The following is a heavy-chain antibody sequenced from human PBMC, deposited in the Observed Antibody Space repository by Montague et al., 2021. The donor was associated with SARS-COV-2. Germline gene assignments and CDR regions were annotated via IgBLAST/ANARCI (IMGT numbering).Heavy chain of an antibody. J-gene: IGHJ4*02. CDR3: AREYSSSSGIPYYFDY. CDR1: GFSFSSYW. D-gene: IGHD6-13*01. CDR2: ISGRGSTI. Sequence: SLRLSCAASGFSFSSYWMSWVRQAPGKGLEWVSYISGRGSTIYYADSVKGRFTISRDSVKNSLCLQMNSLRVEDTAVYYCAREYSSSSGIPYYFDYWGQGTLVTVSS. V-gene: IGHV3-48*03.